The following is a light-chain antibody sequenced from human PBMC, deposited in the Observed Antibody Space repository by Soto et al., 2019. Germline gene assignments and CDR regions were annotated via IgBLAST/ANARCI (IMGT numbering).Light chain of an antibody. CDR1: SSDVGSYNS. J-gene: IGLJ1*01. V-gene: IGLV2-23*01. CDR3: CSYASNPYV. Sequence: QPVLTQPASVSGSPGQSIAISCTGTSSDVGSYNSVSWYQQHPGKAPKLMIYEGSKRPSGVSDRFSGSKSGNTASLTISGLQAEDEADYYCCSYASNPYVFGTGTKLTVL. CDR2: EGS.